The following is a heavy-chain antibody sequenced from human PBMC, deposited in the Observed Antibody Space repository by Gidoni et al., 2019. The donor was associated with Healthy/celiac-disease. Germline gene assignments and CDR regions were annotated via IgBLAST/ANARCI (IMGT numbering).Heavy chain of an antibody. D-gene: IGHD3-9*01. J-gene: IGHJ6*02. CDR2: IYYSGST. CDR3: ARSPIILSNYGMDV. Sequence: QVQLQESGPGLVKPSETLSLTCTVSGGSISSYYWSWIRQPPGKGLEWIGYIYYSGSTNYNPSLKSRVTISVDTSKNQFSLKLSSVTAADTAVYYCARSPIILSNYGMDVWGQGTTVTVSS. V-gene: IGHV4-59*08. CDR1: GGSISSYY.